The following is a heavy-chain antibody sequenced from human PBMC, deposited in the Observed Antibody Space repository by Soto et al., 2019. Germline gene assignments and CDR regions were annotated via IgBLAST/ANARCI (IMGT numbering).Heavy chain of an antibody. CDR1: GFTFTSSA. J-gene: IGHJ5*02. CDR3: AAAYYYDSSGYPNWFDP. V-gene: IGHV1-58*02. D-gene: IGHD3-22*01. Sequence: QMQLVQSGPEVKKPGTSVKVSCKASGFTFTSSAMQWVRQARGQRLEWIGWIVVGSGNTNYAQKFQERVTITRDMSTSTAYRELSSLRSEDTGVYYCAAAYYYDSSGYPNWFDPWGQGTLVTVSS. CDR2: IVVGSGNT.